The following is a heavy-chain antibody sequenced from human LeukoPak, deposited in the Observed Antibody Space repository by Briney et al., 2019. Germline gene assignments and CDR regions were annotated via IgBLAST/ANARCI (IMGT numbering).Heavy chain of an antibody. CDR2: FDPEDGET. V-gene: IGHV1-24*01. D-gene: IGHD6-13*01. Sequence: ASVKVSCKVSGYTLTELSMHWVRQAPGKGLEWMGGFDPEDGETIYAQKFQGRVTMTEDTSTDTAYMELSSLRSEDTAVYYCATSDSSSWYPYDAFDIWGQGTMVTVSS. CDR1: GYTLTELS. CDR3: ATSDSSSWYPYDAFDI. J-gene: IGHJ3*02.